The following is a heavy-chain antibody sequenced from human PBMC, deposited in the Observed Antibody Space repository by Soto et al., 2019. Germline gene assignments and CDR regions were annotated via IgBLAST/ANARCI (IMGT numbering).Heavy chain of an antibody. J-gene: IGHJ4*02. CDR3: ARASVGATRAFDY. V-gene: IGHV4-34*01. CDR1: GGSFSGYY. D-gene: IGHD1-26*01. CDR2: INHSGST. Sequence: SETLSLTCAVYGGSFSGYYWSWIRQPPGKGLEWIGEINHSGSTNYNPPLKSRVTISVDTSKNQFSLKLSSVTAADTAVYYCARASVGATRAFDYWGQGTLVTVSS.